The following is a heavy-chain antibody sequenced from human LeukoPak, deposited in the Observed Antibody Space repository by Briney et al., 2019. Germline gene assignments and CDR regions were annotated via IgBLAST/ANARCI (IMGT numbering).Heavy chain of an antibody. D-gene: IGHD1-26*01. J-gene: IGHJ4*02. CDR2: INPSGGST. CDR1: GYTFTGYY. V-gene: IGHV1-46*01. CDR3: ARGEWELRVDY. Sequence: ASVKVSCKASGYTFTGYYMFWLRQAPGQGLEWMGIINPSGGSTRYAQKFQGRVTMTRDTSTSTVYMELSSLRSEDTAVYYCARGEWELRVDYWGQGTLVTVSS.